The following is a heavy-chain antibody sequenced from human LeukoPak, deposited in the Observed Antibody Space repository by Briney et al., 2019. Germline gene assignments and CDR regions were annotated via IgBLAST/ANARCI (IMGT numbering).Heavy chain of an antibody. J-gene: IGHJ4*02. CDR1: EYTFTTYD. Sequence: ASVKVSCKASEYTFTTYDIHWVRQATGQGLEWMGWMNPNSGNTGYAQKFQGRATMTRNTSISTAYMELSSLRSEDTAEYYCAKLGRGATQLDYWGQGTLVTVSS. CDR3: AKLGRGATQLDY. V-gene: IGHV1-8*01. CDR2: MNPNSGNT. D-gene: IGHD1-26*01.